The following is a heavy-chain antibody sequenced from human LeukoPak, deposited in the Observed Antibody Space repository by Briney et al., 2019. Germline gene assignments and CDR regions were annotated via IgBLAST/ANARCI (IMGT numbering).Heavy chain of an antibody. D-gene: IGHD3-10*01. Sequence: SPSETLSLTCTVSGGSISSSSYYWSWIRQPAGKGLEWIGRIYTSGSTNYNPSLKSRVTMSVDTSKNQFSLKLSSVTAADTAVYYCAREGTELLWFGEPSNWFDPWGQGTLVTVSS. J-gene: IGHJ5*02. V-gene: IGHV4-61*02. CDR2: IYTSGST. CDR1: GGSISSSSYY. CDR3: AREGTELLWFGEPSNWFDP.